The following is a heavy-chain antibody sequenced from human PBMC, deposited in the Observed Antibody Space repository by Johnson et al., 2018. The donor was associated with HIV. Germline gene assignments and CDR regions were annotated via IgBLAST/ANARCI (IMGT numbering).Heavy chain of an antibody. CDR1: GFTFSSYA. D-gene: IGHD3-22*01. Sequence: QVQLVESGGGVVQPGRSLRLSCAASGFTFSSYAMHWVRQAPGKGLDWVAAISYDGDNKYFADSVKGRFTISRDNSKNTLYLQMNSLRTEDTAVYYYDSSGKPKRAFDIWGKGTMVTVSS. CDR3: DSSGKPKRAFDI. J-gene: IGHJ3*02. CDR2: ISYDGDNK. V-gene: IGHV3-30-3*01.